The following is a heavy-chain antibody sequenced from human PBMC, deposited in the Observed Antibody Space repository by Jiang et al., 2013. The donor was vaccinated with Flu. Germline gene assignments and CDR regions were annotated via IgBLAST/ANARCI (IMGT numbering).Heavy chain of an antibody. CDR2: IIPIFGTP. CDR1: SSDA. V-gene: IGHV1-69*01. J-gene: IGHJ4*02. CDR3: ARDSSTWYPYFDY. Sequence: SSDAISWVRQAPGQGLEWMGGIIPIFGTPNYAQKFQDRVTITADESTSTAYMELSSLRSEDTAVYYCARDSSTWYPYFDYWGQGTLVTVSS. D-gene: IGHD6-13*01.